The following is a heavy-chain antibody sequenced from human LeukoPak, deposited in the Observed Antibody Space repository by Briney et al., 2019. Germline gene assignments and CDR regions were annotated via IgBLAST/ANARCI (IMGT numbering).Heavy chain of an antibody. CDR1: GGSISTYY. CDR2: IYYSGTT. J-gene: IGHJ4*02. Sequence: PSEALSLTCTVSGGSISTYYWSWIRQPPGKRLEWIAYIYYSGTTKYNPSLKSRATISVDPSKSQFSLKLRSVTAADTAVYYCARSKGVYYASRSFYNREDFWGQGTLVTVSS. D-gene: IGHD3-10*01. V-gene: IGHV4-59*01. CDR3: ARSKGVYYASRSFYNREDF.